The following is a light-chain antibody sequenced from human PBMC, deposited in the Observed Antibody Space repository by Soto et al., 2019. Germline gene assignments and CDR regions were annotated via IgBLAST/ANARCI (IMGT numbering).Light chain of an antibody. CDR3: LQDHNYPFT. J-gene: IGKJ3*01. CDR1: QGIRND. Sequence: AIQMTQSPSSLSASVGDRVTITCRASQGIRNDLGWYQQKPGKAPKLLIYAASSLHSGVPSRFSGSGSGTDFTLTISSVQPEDFATYFCLQDHNYPFTFGPGTKVDIK. V-gene: IGKV1-6*01. CDR2: AAS.